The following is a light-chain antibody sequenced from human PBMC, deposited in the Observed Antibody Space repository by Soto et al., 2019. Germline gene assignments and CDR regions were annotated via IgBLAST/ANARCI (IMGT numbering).Light chain of an antibody. V-gene: IGKV1-9*01. Sequence: DLQLTQSPSFLSASVGDRVTITCRASQGIYSYLAWYQQEPGKAPKVLIYGASTLQSGVPSRFSGSVSGTEFTLTISSLQPEDFATYYCQQLYDYPLTFGGGTKVEIK. CDR1: QGIYSY. CDR2: GAS. J-gene: IGKJ4*01. CDR3: QQLYDYPLT.